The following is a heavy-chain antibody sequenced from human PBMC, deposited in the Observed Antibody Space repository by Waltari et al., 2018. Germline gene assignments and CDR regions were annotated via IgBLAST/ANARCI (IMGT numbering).Heavy chain of an antibody. J-gene: IGHJ4*02. CDR3: AGRPIQPVKRKDKQQQKED. CDR1: GGSISSGGYY. D-gene: IGHD6-13*01. V-gene: IGHV4-31*03. CDR2: IYYSGST. Sequence: QVQLQESGPGLVKPSQTLSLTCTVSGGSISSGGYYWSWIRQHPGKGLEWIGYIYYSGSTYYNPSLKSRVTISVDTSKNQFSLKLSSVTAADTAVYYCAGRPIQPVKRKDKQQQKEDWGQGTLVTVSS.